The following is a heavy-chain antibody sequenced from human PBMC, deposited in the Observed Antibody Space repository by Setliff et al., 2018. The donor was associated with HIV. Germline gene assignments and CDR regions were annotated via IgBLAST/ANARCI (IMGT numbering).Heavy chain of an antibody. CDR2: ISHSGST. V-gene: IGHV4-39*07. CDR1: GGSISSSSYS. CDR3: ARVISSWSAYYIDY. J-gene: IGHJ4*02. D-gene: IGHD3-3*01. Sequence: SETLSLTCSVSGGSISSSSYSWGWIRQTPGKGLGWLGSISHSGSTYYNPSLRSRVTISVDTSKNQFSLRLSSVTAADTAVYYCARVISSWSAYYIDYWGQGTLVTVSS.